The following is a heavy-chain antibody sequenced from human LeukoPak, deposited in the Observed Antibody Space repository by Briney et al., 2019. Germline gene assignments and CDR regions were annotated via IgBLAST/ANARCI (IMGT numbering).Heavy chain of an antibody. V-gene: IGHV4-38-2*01. CDR2: IYHSGST. J-gene: IGHJ4*02. CDR1: GYSISSGYY. CDR3: ARHRRGVHTYYDILTGYSTHDY. Sequence: SETLSLTCAVSGYSISSGYYWGWIRQPPGKGLEWIGSIYHSGSTYYNPSLKSRVTISVYTSKNQFSLKLSSVTAADTAVYYCARHRRGVHTYYDILTGYSTHDYWGQGTLVTVSS. D-gene: IGHD3-9*01.